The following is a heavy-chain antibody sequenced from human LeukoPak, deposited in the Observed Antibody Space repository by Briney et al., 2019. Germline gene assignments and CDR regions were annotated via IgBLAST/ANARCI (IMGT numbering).Heavy chain of an antibody. Sequence: TGGSLRLSCAASGFTFSSYSMNWVRQAPGKGLEWVSSISSSSSYIYYADSVKGRFTISRDNAKNSLYLQMNSLRAEDTAVYYCARVYYGSPYRGYGSGRRRDYWGQGTLVTVSS. CDR2: ISSSSSYI. CDR3: ARVYYGSPYRGYGSGRRRDY. CDR1: GFTFSSYS. D-gene: IGHD3-10*01. J-gene: IGHJ4*02. V-gene: IGHV3-21*01.